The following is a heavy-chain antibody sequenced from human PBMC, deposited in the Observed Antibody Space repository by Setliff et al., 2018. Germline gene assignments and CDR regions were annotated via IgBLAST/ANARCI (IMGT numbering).Heavy chain of an antibody. Sequence: SETLSLTCTVSGYSISSGYIWGWIRQPPGKGLEWIGSIYYSGSTYSHPSLKSRVSISIDTSKNQFSLKVSSVTAADTALYYCARSFSRREKFLLDYWGQGALVTVSS. CDR1: GYSISSGYI. CDR2: IYYSGST. J-gene: IGHJ4*02. V-gene: IGHV4-38-2*02. CDR3: ARSFSRREKFLLDY.